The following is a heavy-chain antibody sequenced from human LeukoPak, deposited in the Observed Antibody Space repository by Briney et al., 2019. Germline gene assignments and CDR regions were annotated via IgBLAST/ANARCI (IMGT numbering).Heavy chain of an antibody. CDR1: GGSFSGYY. J-gene: IGHJ4*02. CDR2: INHSGST. D-gene: IGHD3-3*01. CDR3: ARGPTHYDFWSGYYP. Sequence: SETLSLTCAVYGGSFSGYYWSLIRQPPGKGLEWIGEINHSGSTNYNPSLKSRVTISVDTSKNQFSLKLSSVTAADTAVYYCARGPTHYDFWSGYYPWGQGTLVTVSS. V-gene: IGHV4-34*01.